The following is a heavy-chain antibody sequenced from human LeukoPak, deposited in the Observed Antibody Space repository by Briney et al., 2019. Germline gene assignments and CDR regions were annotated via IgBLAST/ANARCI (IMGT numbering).Heavy chain of an antibody. V-gene: IGHV1-69*02. CDR1: GGTFNSYT. CDR2: IIPILGIA. D-gene: IGHD1-26*01. CDR3: ATPSGSYYGGVDY. J-gene: IGHJ4*02. Sequence: ASVKVSCKASGGTFNSYTISWVRQAPGQGLEWMGRIIPILGIANYAQKFQGRVTITADKSTSTAYMELSSLRSEDTAVYYCATPSGSYYGGVDYWGQGTLVTVSS.